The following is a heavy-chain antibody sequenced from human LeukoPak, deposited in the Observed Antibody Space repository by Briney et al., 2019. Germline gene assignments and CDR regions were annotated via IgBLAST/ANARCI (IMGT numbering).Heavy chain of an antibody. J-gene: IGHJ4*02. CDR1: GLTFSSYA. D-gene: IGHD5-12*01. CDR3: AKGAYDYIEMGYFDY. V-gene: IGHV3-23*01. Sequence: PGGSLRLSCAASGLTFSSYAMSWVRQAPGKGLEWVSLIIGSSGDTFYADSVKGRFTISRDNSKNRLYLQMNSLRAEDTALYYCAKGAYDYIEMGYFDYWGQGTLVTVSS. CDR2: IIGSSGDT.